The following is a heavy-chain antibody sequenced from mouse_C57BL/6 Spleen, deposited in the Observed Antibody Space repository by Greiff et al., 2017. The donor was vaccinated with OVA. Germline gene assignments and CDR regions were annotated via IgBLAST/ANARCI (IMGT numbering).Heavy chain of an antibody. CDR1: GYTFTSYW. D-gene: IGHD2-1*01. CDR2: IDPSDSET. J-gene: IGHJ1*03. CDR3: ARAHYGNYVGYFDV. V-gene: IGHV1-52*01. Sequence: VKLQQPGAELVRPGSSVKLSCKASGYTFTSYWMHWVKQRPIQGLEWIGNIDPSDSETHYNQKFKDKATLTVDKSSSTAYMQLSSLTSEDSAVYYCARAHYGNYVGYFDVWGTGTTVTVSS.